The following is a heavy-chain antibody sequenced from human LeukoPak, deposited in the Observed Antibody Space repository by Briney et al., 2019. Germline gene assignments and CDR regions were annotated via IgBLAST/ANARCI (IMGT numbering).Heavy chain of an antibody. Sequence: PGGSLRLSCVVSGFTFSAYEMNWVRQAPGKGLEWVSSISSTSSYMYYAESLKGRFTISRDNARNSLYLRMNSLRAEDTAVYYCARAPLRGGYYYYYMDVWGKGTTVTVSS. CDR3: ARAPLRGGYYYYYMDV. CDR2: ISSTSSYM. V-gene: IGHV3-21*01. CDR1: GFTFSAYE. D-gene: IGHD3-16*01. J-gene: IGHJ6*03.